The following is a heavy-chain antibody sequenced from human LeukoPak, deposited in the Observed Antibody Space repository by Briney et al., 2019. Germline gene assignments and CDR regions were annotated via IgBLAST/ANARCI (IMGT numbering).Heavy chain of an antibody. D-gene: IGHD3-10*01. V-gene: IGHV4-34*01. Sequence: PSETLSLTCAVYGGSFSGYYWSWLRQPPGKGLEWIGEINHSGSTNYNPSLKSRVTISVDTSKNQFSLKLSSVTAADTAVYYCARLPTMVRGQMDYWGQGTLVTVSS. CDR3: ARLPTMVRGQMDY. CDR1: GGSFSGYY. J-gene: IGHJ4*02. CDR2: INHSGST.